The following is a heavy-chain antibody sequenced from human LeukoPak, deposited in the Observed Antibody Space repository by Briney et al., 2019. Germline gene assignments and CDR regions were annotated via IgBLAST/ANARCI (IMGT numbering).Heavy chain of an antibody. CDR3: ARGYYGSGASYYYYYYMDV. J-gene: IGHJ6*03. D-gene: IGHD3-10*01. Sequence: SETLSLTCVVYGGSFSGYYWSWIRQPPGKGLEWIGEINHSGSTNYNPSLKSRVTISVDTSKNQFSLKLSSVTAADTAVYYCARGYYGSGASYYYYYYMDVWGKGTTVTVSS. CDR1: GGSFSGYY. CDR2: INHSGST. V-gene: IGHV4-34*01.